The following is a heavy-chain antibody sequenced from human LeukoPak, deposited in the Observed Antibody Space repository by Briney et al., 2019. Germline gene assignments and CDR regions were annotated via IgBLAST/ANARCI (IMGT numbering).Heavy chain of an antibody. V-gene: IGHV5-51*01. CDR1: GYSFSGYW. CDR2: IYPGDSDT. CDR3: ARASSGAALDY. D-gene: IGHD6-19*01. Sequence: GESLKISFKGSGYSFSGYWIAWVRQVPGKGLEWMGSIYPGDSDTRYSPSFQGQVTISADKSISTAYLQWSSLKASDTAMYYCARASSGAALDYWGQGTLVTVSS. J-gene: IGHJ4*02.